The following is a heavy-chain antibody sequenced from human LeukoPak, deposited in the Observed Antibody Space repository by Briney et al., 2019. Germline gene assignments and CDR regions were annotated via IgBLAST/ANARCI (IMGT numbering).Heavy chain of an antibody. CDR2: IYPGDSDT. Sequence: GESLKISCKGSGYSFTNYWIGWVRQMPEKGLEWMGIIYPGDSDTRYSPSFQGQVTISADKSISTAYLQWSSLKASDTAMYYCARRRMLHGHHFDYWGQGTLVTVSS. J-gene: IGHJ4*02. D-gene: IGHD2-8*01. V-gene: IGHV5-51*01. CDR1: GYSFTNYW. CDR3: ARRRMLHGHHFDY.